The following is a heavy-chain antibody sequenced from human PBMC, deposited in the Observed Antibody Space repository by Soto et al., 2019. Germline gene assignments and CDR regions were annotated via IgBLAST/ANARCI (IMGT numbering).Heavy chain of an antibody. D-gene: IGHD3-3*01. Sequence: ASVQVSSKASGYTFSAHYIHWFRHAPGQGLQWMGWIYSRNGDTKYARDFQGSVTLTRDTSINTAYMELRMQTSDDRAIYYCARGIGWSWFDRWGQETLVTV. CDR2: IYSRNGDT. CDR1: GYTFSAHY. J-gene: IGHJ5*02. CDR3: ARGIGWSWFDR. V-gene: IGHV1-2*02.